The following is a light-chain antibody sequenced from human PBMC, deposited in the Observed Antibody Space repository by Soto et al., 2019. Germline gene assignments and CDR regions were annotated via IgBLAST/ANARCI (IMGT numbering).Light chain of an antibody. CDR3: QQYDSLPFP. V-gene: IGKV1-33*01. Sequence: DILMTQSPSSLSASVGDRVTITCQASQDISNYLNWYQQKPGKAPKLLIYDASNLETGVSSRVSGSGSGTDFTLTINSLQPEDIATYYCQQYDSLPFPFGGGAKVEIK. CDR2: DAS. CDR1: QDISNY. J-gene: IGKJ4*01.